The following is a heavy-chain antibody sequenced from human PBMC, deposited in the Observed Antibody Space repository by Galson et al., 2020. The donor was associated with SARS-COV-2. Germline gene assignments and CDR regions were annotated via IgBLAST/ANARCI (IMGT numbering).Heavy chain of an antibody. CDR1: GGSISSDGYY. Sequence: SETLSLTCTVSGGSISSDGYYWSWNRQHPGKGLEWIGYIYYSGSTYYNPSLNSRVTISVDTSKNQFSLKLSSVTAADTAVYYCARWEYYDSSGYMDPYWYFDLWGRGTLVTVSS. CDR3: ARWEYYDSSGYMDPYWYFDL. V-gene: IGHV4-31*03. J-gene: IGHJ2*01. CDR2: IYYSGST. D-gene: IGHD3-22*01.